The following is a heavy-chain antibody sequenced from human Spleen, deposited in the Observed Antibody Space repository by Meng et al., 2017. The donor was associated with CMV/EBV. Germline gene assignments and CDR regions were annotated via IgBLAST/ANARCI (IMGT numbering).Heavy chain of an antibody. CDR2: INPNSGGT. J-gene: IGHJ5*02. D-gene: IGHD5-18*01. Sequence: ASVKVSCKASGYTFTNYDINWVRQATGQGLEWMGWINPNSGGTDYAQRFQGRVTMTRDTSISTAYMELSRLRSDDTAVYFCARAPGYMSPWGQGTLVTVSS. CDR1: GYTFTNYD. V-gene: IGHV1-2*02. CDR3: ARAPGYMSP.